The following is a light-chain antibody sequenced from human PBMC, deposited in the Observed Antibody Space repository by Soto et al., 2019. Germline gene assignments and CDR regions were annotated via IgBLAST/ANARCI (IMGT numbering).Light chain of an antibody. V-gene: IGKV1-5*03. Sequence: DIQMTQSPSTLSGSVGDRVTFTCRASQTISSGLAWYQQKPGKAPNLLIYKASTLKSGVPSRFSGSGSGTEFTLTISSLQPDDFATYYCQHYNSYSEAFGQGTKVELK. J-gene: IGKJ1*01. CDR1: QTISSG. CDR3: QHYNSYSEA. CDR2: KAS.